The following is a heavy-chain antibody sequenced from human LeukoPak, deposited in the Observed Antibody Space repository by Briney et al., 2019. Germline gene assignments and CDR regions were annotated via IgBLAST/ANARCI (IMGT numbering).Heavy chain of an antibody. V-gene: IGHV4-34*01. Sequence: PSETLSLTCAVYGGSFSGYYWSWIRQPPGKGLEWIGEINHSGSTNYNPSFKSRVTISVDTSKNQFSLKLSSVTAADTAVYYCARARPGYSYGYSGGTCFDYWGQEPWSPSPQ. CDR2: INHSGST. CDR3: ARARPGYSYGYSGGTCFDY. J-gene: IGHJ4*01. CDR1: GGSFSGYY. D-gene: IGHD5-18*01.